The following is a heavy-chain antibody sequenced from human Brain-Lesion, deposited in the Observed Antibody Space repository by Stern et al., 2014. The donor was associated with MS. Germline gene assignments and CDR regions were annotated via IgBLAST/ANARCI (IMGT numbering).Heavy chain of an antibody. V-gene: IGHV4-61*02. D-gene: IGHD5-18*01. CDR3: ARDKEDTNMAFRYFDN. J-gene: IGHJ4*02. CDR1: GGSVGSGSYD. CDR2: IYTTGST. Sequence: VQLVESGPGLVKPSQTLSLTCTVSGGSVGSGSYDWSWIRQPAGKGLEWIGRIYTTGSTYYNPSLKSRVSLSIDPSKTQFSLKLPSVTAADTAVYYCARDKEDTNMAFRYFDNWGQGTLVTVSS.